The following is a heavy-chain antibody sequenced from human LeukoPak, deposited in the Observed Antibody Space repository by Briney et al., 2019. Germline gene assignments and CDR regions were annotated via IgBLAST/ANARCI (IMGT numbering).Heavy chain of an antibody. Sequence: ASVKVSCKASGYTFTGYYMHWVRQAPGQGLEWMGRINPNSGGTNYAQKFQGRVTMTRDTSISTAYMELSRLRSDDTAVYYCAREIFAGGAWELPFDYWGQGTLVTVSS. J-gene: IGHJ4*02. CDR1: GYTFTGYY. D-gene: IGHD1-26*01. CDR2: INPNSGGT. CDR3: AREIFAGGAWELPFDY. V-gene: IGHV1-2*06.